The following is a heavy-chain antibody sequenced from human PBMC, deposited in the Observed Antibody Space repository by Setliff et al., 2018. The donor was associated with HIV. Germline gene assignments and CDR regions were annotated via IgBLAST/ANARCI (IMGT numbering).Heavy chain of an antibody. J-gene: IGHJ5*02. CDR2: LSSSGRT. V-gene: IGHV4-59*11. CDR3: ARGHLDYNFWDEVLGNWFDP. D-gene: IGHD3-3*01. Sequence: SETLSLTCIVFGASIKSHYWSWIRQSPGKRLEWIGSLSSSGRTRYNPSLESRVTISVDTSKNQFSLNLNSVTAADTAVYYCARGHLDYNFWDEVLGNWFDPWGQGTLVTVSS. CDR1: GASIKSHY.